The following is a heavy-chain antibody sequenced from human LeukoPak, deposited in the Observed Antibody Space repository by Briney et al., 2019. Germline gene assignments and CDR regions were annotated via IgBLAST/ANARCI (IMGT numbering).Heavy chain of an antibody. CDR1: GYTFTSCY. CDR2: INPSGGST. D-gene: IGHD3-9*01. Sequence: PVASVKVSCKASGYTFTSCYMHWVRQAPGQGLEWMGIINPSGGSTSYAQKFQGRVTMTRDTSTSTVYMELSSLRSEDTAVYYCARGLQDDILTGVSWFDPWGQGTLVTVSS. J-gene: IGHJ5*02. V-gene: IGHV1-46*01. CDR3: ARGLQDDILTGVSWFDP.